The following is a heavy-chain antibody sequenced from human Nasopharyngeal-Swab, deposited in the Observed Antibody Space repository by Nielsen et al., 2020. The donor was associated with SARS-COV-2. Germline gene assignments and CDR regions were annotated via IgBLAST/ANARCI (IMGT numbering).Heavy chain of an antibody. CDR2: IKSRAAGGTT. D-gene: IGHD6-19*01. V-gene: IGHV3-15*01. CDR1: GFTFSKAW. CDR3: TTYSSGWL. J-gene: IGHJ6*04. Sequence: ESLKISCATSGFTFSKAWMSWVRQAPGKGPEWVGRIKSRAAGGTTDYAAPVIGRFTVSRDDSESTLYPQMSSLKTEDTAVYYCTTYSSGWLWGKGTTVTVSS.